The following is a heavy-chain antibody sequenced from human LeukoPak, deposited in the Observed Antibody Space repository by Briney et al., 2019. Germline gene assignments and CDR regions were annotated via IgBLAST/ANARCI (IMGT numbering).Heavy chain of an antibody. V-gene: IGHV3-23*01. J-gene: IGHJ5*02. D-gene: IGHD3-22*01. Sequence: GGSLRLSCAASGFIFNNYGLIWVRQAPGKGLEWVSAISNDGGGTNYADFVKGRFTISRDNSKNSLFLQMNSLRAEDTALYYCAKGSSGYFVDLWGQGTLVTVSS. CDR1: GFIFNNYG. CDR3: AKGSSGYFVDL. CDR2: ISNDGGGT.